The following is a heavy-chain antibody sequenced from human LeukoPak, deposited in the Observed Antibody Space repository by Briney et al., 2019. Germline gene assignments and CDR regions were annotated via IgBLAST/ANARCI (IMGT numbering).Heavy chain of an antibody. CDR2: ISYDGSNK. D-gene: IGHD2-2*01. Sequence: GRSLRLSCAASGFTFKNHAMHWVRQAPGKGLEWVAVISYDGSNKYYADSVKGRFTISRDNSKNTLYLQMNSLRAEDTAVYYCAKGLGYCSSTSCLPVHYYYYGMDVWGQGTTVTVSS. CDR1: GFTFKNHA. CDR3: AKGLGYCSSTSCLPVHYYYYGMDV. V-gene: IGHV3-30*01. J-gene: IGHJ6*02.